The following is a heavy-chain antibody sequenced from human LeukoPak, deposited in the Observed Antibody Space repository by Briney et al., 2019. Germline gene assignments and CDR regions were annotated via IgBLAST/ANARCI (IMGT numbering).Heavy chain of an antibody. D-gene: IGHD3-22*01. CDR1: GFTFSSYS. Sequence: PGGPLRLSCAASGFTFSSYSMSWVRQAPGKGLEWVAVVSYDGSNKYYADSVKGRFTISRDNSKNTLYLQMNSLRAEDTAVYYCARPNYYYDISGYWPPWAFDYWGQGTLVSVSP. J-gene: IGHJ4*02. CDR3: ARPNYYYDISGYWPPWAFDY. CDR2: VSYDGSNK. V-gene: IGHV3-30*03.